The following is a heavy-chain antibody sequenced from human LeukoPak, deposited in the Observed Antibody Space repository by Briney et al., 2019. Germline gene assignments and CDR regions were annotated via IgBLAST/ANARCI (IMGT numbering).Heavy chain of an antibody. D-gene: IGHD3-3*01. CDR2: INHSGST. CDR1: GGSLSSSSYY. Sequence: SETLSLTCSVSGGSLSSSSYYWSWIRQPPGKGLEWIGEINHSGSTNYNPSLKSRVTISVDTSKNQFSLKLSSVTAADTAVYYCGGVGAYDAFDIWGQGTMVTVSS. CDR3: GGVGAYDAFDI. J-gene: IGHJ3*02. V-gene: IGHV4-39*07.